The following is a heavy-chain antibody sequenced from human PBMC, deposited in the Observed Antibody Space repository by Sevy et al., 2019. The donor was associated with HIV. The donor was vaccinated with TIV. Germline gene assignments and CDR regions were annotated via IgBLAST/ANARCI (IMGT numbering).Heavy chain of an antibody. CDR2: IKQDGSEK. V-gene: IGHV3-7*01. Sequence: GGSLRLSCAASGFTFSSYWMSWVRQAPGKGLEWVANIKQDGSEKYYVDSVKGRFTISRDNAKNSLYLQMNSLRAEDTAVYYCARDRLERPSLFYYYGMDVWGQGTTVTVSS. CDR1: GFTFSSYW. D-gene: IGHD1-1*01. J-gene: IGHJ6*02. CDR3: ARDRLERPSLFYYYGMDV.